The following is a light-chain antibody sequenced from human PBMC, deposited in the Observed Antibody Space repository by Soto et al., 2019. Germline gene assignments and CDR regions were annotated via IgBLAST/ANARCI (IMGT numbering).Light chain of an antibody. CDR3: MQALQTPLT. J-gene: IGKJ4*01. CDR2: LGS. Sequence: DIVMSQSPLSLPVTPGDPSSISCRSIHILLHSNSYNYLDWYLTNPGQSPQLLISLGSHRASGVPDRFSGSGSGTDFTLKISRVEAEDVGVYYCMQALQTPLTFGGGTKVDIK. CDR1: HILLHSNSYNY. V-gene: IGKV2-28*01.